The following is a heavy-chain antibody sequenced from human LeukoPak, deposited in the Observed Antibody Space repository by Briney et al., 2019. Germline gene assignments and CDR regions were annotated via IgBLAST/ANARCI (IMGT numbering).Heavy chain of an antibody. D-gene: IGHD4-17*01. Sequence: GASVKDSCKASGYTSTSYAMNWVRQAPGQGLEWMGWINTNTGNPTYAQGFTGRFVFSLDTSVSTAYLQISSLKAEDTAVYYCARDQNGDDYGDYSVLWGQGTLVTVSS. CDR1: GYTSTSYA. V-gene: IGHV7-4-1*02. J-gene: IGHJ4*02. CDR3: ARDQNGDDYGDYSVL. CDR2: INTNTGNP.